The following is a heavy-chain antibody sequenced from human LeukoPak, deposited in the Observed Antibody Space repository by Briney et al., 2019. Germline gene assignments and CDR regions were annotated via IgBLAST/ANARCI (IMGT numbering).Heavy chain of an antibody. D-gene: IGHD3-22*01. Sequence: PGGSLRLSCAASGFTFSSYGMHWVRQAPGKGLEWVAFIRYDGSNKYYADSVKGRFTISRDNSKNTLYLQMNSLRAEDTAVFYCGKDFHYESSGCDYWGQGTLVTVSS. CDR1: GFTFSSYG. CDR3: GKDFHYESSGCDY. J-gene: IGHJ4*02. V-gene: IGHV3-30*02. CDR2: IRYDGSNK.